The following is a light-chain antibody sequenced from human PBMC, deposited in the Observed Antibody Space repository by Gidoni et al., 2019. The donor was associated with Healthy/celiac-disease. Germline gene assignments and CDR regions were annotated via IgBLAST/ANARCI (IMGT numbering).Light chain of an antibody. CDR2: AAS. Sequence: DIQMTPSPSSLSASVGDRVTITCRASPSISSYLNWYQQKPGKAPTLLIYAASSLQSGVPSRFSGSGSGTDFTLTISSLQPEDFATYYCQQSYSTPRTFGPXTKVDIK. CDR1: PSISSY. V-gene: IGKV1-39*01. J-gene: IGKJ3*01. CDR3: QQSYSTPRT.